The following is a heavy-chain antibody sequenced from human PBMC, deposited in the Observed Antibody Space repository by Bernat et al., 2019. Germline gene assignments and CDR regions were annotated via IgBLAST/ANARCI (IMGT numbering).Heavy chain of an antibody. V-gene: IGHV3-15*01. J-gene: IGHJ6*03. CDR3: TTWPDYGDYYYYYYYMDV. Sequence: EVQLVESRGGLVKPGGSLRLSCAASGFTFSNAWMSWVRQAPGKGLEWVGRIKSKTDGGTTDYAAPVKGRFTISRDDSKNTLYLQMNSLKTEDTAVYYCTTWPDYGDYYYYYYYMDVWGKGTTVTVSS. D-gene: IGHD4-17*01. CDR2: IKSKTDGGTT. CDR1: GFTFSNAW.